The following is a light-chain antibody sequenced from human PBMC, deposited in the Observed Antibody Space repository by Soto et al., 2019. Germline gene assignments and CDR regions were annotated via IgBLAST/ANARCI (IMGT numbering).Light chain of an antibody. Sequence: DIQMTQSPSTLSASVGDRVTITCRASQSISSWLAWYQQKPGKAPKLLIYDASSLESGVPSRFSGSGSGTEFTLTISSLQPDDSASYYCQQSYSSWATFGGGTKVEIK. CDR1: QSISSW. J-gene: IGKJ4*01. V-gene: IGKV1-5*01. CDR3: QQSYSSWAT. CDR2: DAS.